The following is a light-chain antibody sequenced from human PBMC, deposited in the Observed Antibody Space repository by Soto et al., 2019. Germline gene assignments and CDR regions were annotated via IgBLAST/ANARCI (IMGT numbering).Light chain of an antibody. CDR1: QSVSSS. CDR2: VAS. V-gene: IGKV3-15*01. Sequence: EMVMTQSPATLSVSPGEKATLSCRASQSVSSSLAWYQQIPGQAPRLLIYVASTRATAIPARFSGSGSGTDFTLTISSLQSEDFAIYYCQQYDNWPWTFGQGTKVEIK. J-gene: IGKJ1*01. CDR3: QQYDNWPWT.